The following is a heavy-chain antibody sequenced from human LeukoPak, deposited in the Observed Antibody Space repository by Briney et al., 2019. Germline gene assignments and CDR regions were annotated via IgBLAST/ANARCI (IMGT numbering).Heavy chain of an antibody. Sequence: GGSLRLSCTASGFTFSSYAMHWVRQAPGKGLEWVAVISYDGSNKYYADSVKGRFTISRDNSKNTLYLQMNSLRAEDTAVYYCARAEDIVVVVAATLNYWGQGTLVTVSS. V-gene: IGHV3-30-3*01. CDR2: ISYDGSNK. J-gene: IGHJ4*02. D-gene: IGHD2-15*01. CDR1: GFTFSSYA. CDR3: ARAEDIVVVVAATLNY.